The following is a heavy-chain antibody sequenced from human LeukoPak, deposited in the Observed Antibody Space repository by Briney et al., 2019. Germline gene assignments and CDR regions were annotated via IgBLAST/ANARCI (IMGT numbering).Heavy chain of an antibody. Sequence: GAPRLSCAASGFTFSDYNMNWVRQSPEKGLEWVSSITSGATYIYYADSVRGRFTLSRDNAKNSLYLQMNSLRAEDTAVYYCAREEWQQLSKAFDYWGQGTLVTVSS. J-gene: IGHJ4*02. V-gene: IGHV3-21*01. CDR2: ITSGATYI. CDR1: GFTFSDYN. CDR3: AREEWQQLSKAFDY. D-gene: IGHD6-13*01.